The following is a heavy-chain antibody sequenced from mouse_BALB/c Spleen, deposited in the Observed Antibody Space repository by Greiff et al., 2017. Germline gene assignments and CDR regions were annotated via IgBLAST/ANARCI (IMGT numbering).Heavy chain of an antibody. CDR2: ISSGGGST. D-gene: IGHD2-3*01. Sequence: EVKLVESGGGLVKPGGSLKLSCAASGFAFSSYDMSWVRQTPEKRLEWVAYISSGGGSTYYPDTVKGRFTISRDNAKNTLYLQMSSLKSEDTAMYYCARRIYDGYYWYFDVWGAGTTVTVSS. CDR1: GFAFSSYD. CDR3: ARRIYDGYYWYFDV. V-gene: IGHV5-12-1*01. J-gene: IGHJ1*01.